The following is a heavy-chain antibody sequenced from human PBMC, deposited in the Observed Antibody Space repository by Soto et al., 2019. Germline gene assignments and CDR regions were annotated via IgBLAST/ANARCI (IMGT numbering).Heavy chain of an antibody. J-gene: IGHJ6*02. CDR3: AGGDGYNRYYYYGMDV. V-gene: IGHV1-69*13. Sequence: SVKVSCKASGGTFSSYAISWVRQAPGQGLEWMGGIIPIFGTANYAQKFQGRVTITADESTSTAYMELSSLRSEDTAAYYCAGGDGYNRYYYYGMDVWGQGTTVTVSS. CDR2: IIPIFGTA. CDR1: GGTFSSYA. D-gene: IGHD2-21*01.